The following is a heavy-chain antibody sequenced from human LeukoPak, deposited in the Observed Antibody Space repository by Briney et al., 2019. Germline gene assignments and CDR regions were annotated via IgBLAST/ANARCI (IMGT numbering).Heavy chain of an antibody. D-gene: IGHD2-2*01. CDR3: ARDGIVAVPAAILAPGY. CDR2: INPNSGGT. J-gene: IGHJ4*02. CDR1: GYTFTGYY. Sequence: ASVKVSCKASGYTFTGYYMHWVRQAPGQGLEWMGWINPNSGGTNYAQKFQGRVTMTRDTSISTAYMELSRLRSDDTAVYYCARDGIVAVPAAILAPGYWGQGTLVTVSS. V-gene: IGHV1-2*02.